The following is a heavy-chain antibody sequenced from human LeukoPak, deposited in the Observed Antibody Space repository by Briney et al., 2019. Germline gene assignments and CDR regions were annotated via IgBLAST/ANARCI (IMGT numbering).Heavy chain of an antibody. CDR1: GGSISSYY. CDR2: IYYSGST. D-gene: IGHD4-17*01. CDR3: ARDLYGDGSYFDP. Sequence: SGTLSLTCTVSGGSISSYYWSWIRQPPGKGLEWIGYIYYSGSTNYNPSLKSRVTISADTSKNQFSLILSSVTAADTALYYCARDLYGDGSYFDPWGQGTLVTVSS. V-gene: IGHV4-59*12. J-gene: IGHJ5*02.